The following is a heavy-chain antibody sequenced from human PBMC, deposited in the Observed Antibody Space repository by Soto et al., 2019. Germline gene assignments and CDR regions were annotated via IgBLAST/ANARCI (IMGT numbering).Heavy chain of an antibody. J-gene: IGHJ5*02. V-gene: IGHV3-23*01. D-gene: IGHD3-10*01. CDR3: AKKGARLLWFGDGSDWFDP. Sequence: GGSLRLSCAASGFTFSSYAMSWVRQAPGKGLEWVSAISGSGGSTYYADSVKGRFTISRDNSKNTLYLQMNSLRAEDTAVYYCAKKGARLLWFGDGSDWFDPWGQGTLVTVSS. CDR2: ISGSGGST. CDR1: GFTFSSYA.